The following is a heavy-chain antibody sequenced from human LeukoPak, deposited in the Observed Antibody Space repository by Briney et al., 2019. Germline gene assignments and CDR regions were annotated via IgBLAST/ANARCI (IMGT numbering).Heavy chain of an antibody. CDR3: AGYHAYGVTTPPLGY. J-gene: IGHJ4*02. V-gene: IGHV4-61*01. CDR1: GSISSGSYY. Sequence: SETLSLTCTVSGSISSGSYYWSWIRQPPGKGLEWIGYIYYSGSTNYNPSLKSRVTISVDTSKNQFSLKLSSVTAADTAVYYCAGYHAYGVTTPPLGYWGQGTLVTVSS. D-gene: IGHD4-17*01. CDR2: IYYSGST.